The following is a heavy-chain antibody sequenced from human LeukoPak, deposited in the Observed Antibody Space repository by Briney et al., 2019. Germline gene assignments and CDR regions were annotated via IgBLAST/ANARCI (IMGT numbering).Heavy chain of an antibody. Sequence: PSQTLSLTCTISGASITSGGYYWTWIRHLPGKGLEWIGYIYYSGHTYYNPPLKSRVTISVDTSKRQFSLRLTSVTAADTAVYYCARDRDFGGFDPWGQGTLVTVSS. CDR3: ARDRDFGGFDP. CDR2: IYYSGHT. V-gene: IGHV4-31*03. D-gene: IGHD3-16*01. CDR1: GASITSGGYY. J-gene: IGHJ5*02.